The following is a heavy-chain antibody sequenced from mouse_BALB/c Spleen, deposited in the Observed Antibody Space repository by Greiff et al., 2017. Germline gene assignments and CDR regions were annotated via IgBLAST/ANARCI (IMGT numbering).Heavy chain of an antibody. CDR2: INPSSGYT. D-gene: IGHD2-5*01. Sequence: QVQLQQSGAELARPGASVKMSCKASGYTFTSYTMHLVKQRPGQGLEWIGYINPSSGYTNYNQKFKDKATLTADKSSSTAYMQLSSLTSEDSAVYYCARSSNPYYFDYWGQGTTLTVSS. V-gene: IGHV1-4*01. CDR1: GYTFTSYT. J-gene: IGHJ2*01. CDR3: ARSSNPYYFDY.